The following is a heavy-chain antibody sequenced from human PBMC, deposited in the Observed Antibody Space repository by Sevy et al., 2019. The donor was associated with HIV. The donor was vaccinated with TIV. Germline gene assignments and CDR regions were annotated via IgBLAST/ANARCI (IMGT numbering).Heavy chain of an antibody. CDR2: FSFGCGRI. Sequence: GGSLRLSCAASGFTFAKYSMSWVRQAPGKGLEWVSTFSFGCGRINYADSVKGRFTISRDDSKSTLFLQMNSLRAEDTATYFRAREGCTQPHDYWGQGTLVTVSS. CDR3: AREGCTQPHDY. J-gene: IGHJ4*02. D-gene: IGHD2-8*01. CDR1: GFTFAKYS. V-gene: IGHV3-23*01.